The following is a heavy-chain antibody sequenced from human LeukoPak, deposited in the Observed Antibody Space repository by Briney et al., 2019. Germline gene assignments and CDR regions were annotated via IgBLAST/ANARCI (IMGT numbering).Heavy chain of an antibody. CDR1: GGSISSGGYY. D-gene: IGHD1-14*01. J-gene: IGHJ4*02. V-gene: IGHV4-31*03. CDR3: ARASSARNGFDY. CDR2: IYYSGST. Sequence: SETLSLTCTVSGGSISSGGYYWNWIRQHPEKGLEWIGSIYYSGSTYYNPSLKSRVNVSVDTPENQFSLKLSSVAAADTAVYYCARASSARNGFDYWGQGTLVTVSS.